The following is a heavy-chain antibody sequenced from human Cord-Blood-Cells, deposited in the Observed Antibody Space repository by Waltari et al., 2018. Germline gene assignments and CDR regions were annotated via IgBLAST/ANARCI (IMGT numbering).Heavy chain of an antibody. CDR1: GRSISRYY. CDR3: ARQGPSYGDYDY. CDR2: IYYSGST. V-gene: IGHV4-59*01. J-gene: IGHJ4*02. Sequence: QVQLQESGPGLVKPSETLSLTCTVSGRSISRYYWSWIRQPPGKGLEWIGYIYYSGSTNYNPSLKSRVTISLDTSKNQFSLKLSSVTAADTAVYYCARQGPSYGDYDYWGQGTLVTVSS. D-gene: IGHD4-17*01.